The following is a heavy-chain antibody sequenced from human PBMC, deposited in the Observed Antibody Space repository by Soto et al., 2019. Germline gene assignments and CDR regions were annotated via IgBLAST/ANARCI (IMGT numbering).Heavy chain of an antibody. Sequence: GGSLRLSCAASGFTFSSYAMSWVRQAPGKGLEWVSAISGSGGSTYYADSVKGRFTISRDNSKNTLYLQMNSLRAEDTAVYYCAKSPDFWSASSTWFDPWRQQTLLTVSS. D-gene: IGHD3-3*01. CDR3: AKSPDFWSASSTWFDP. CDR1: GFTFSSYA. J-gene: IGHJ5*02. V-gene: IGHV3-23*01. CDR2: ISGSGGST.